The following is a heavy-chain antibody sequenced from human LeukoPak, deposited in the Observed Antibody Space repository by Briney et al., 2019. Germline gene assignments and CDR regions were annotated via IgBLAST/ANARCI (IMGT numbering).Heavy chain of an antibody. CDR1: GFTFSRYS. D-gene: IGHD3-9*01. CDR2: ISSGSSYI. CDR3: ARVDT. Sequence: PGGSLRLSCAPSGFTFSRYSVNGARRAPGKGLEWVSSISSGSSYIYYADSVKGRFTISRDNAKNSLYLQMNSLRAEERAVYYCARVDTWGQGTLVTVSS. J-gene: IGHJ5*02. V-gene: IGHV3-21*01.